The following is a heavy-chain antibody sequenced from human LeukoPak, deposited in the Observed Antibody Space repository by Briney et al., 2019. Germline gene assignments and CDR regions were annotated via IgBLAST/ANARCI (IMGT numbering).Heavy chain of an antibody. CDR3: ARDPITMVRGVISDYYYGMDV. Sequence: PGGSLRLSCAASGFTFSSYAMSWVRQAPGKGLEWVSAISGSGGSTYYADSVKGRFTISRDNSKNTLYLQMNSLRAEDTAVYYCARDPITMVRGVISDYYYGMDVWGQGTTVTVSS. CDR1: GFTFSSYA. CDR2: ISGSGGST. J-gene: IGHJ6*02. V-gene: IGHV3-23*01. D-gene: IGHD3-10*01.